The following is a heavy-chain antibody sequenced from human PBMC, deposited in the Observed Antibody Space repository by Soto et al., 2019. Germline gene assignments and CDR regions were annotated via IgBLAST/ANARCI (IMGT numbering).Heavy chain of an antibody. J-gene: IGHJ4*02. V-gene: IGHV1-18*01. CDR1: GYTFTSYG. CDR3: ARGRTYYDFWSGYYHFDY. CDR2: ISAYNGNT. Sequence: GASVKVSCKASGYTFTSYGISWVRQAPGQGLEWMGWISAYNGNTNYAQKLQGRVTMTTDTSTSTAYMELRSLRSDDTAVYYCARGRTYYDFWSGYYHFDYWGQGTLVTVSS. D-gene: IGHD3-3*01.